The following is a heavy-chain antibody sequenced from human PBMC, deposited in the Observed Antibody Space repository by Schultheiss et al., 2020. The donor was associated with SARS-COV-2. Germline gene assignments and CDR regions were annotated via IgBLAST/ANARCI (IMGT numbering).Heavy chain of an antibody. D-gene: IGHD5-12*01. V-gene: IGHV4-31*02. CDR1: GGSISSGGYY. Sequence: SQTLSLTCTVPGGSISSGGYYWSWIRQPPGKGLEWIGYIYYSGSTYYNPSLKSRVTISIDTPKNHISLKLTSFSAADTAVYYCTRGGGYDAIYYFYAMDVWGQGTTVTVSS. CDR3: TRGGGYDAIYYFYAMDV. J-gene: IGHJ6*02. CDR2: IYYSGST.